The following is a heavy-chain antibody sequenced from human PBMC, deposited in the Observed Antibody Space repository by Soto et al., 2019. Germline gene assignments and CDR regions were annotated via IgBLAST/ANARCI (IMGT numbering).Heavy chain of an antibody. D-gene: IGHD6-6*01. CDR2: IRSKAYGGTT. CDR3: TRDPPGLAARSNGGYYYYYSMDV. V-gene: IGHV3-49*04. J-gene: IGHJ6*02. Sequence: GSLRLSCTASGFTFGDYAMSWVRQAPGKGLEWVGFIRSKAYGGTTEYAASVKGRFTISRDDSKSIAYLQMNSLKTEDTAVYYCTRDPPGLAARSNGGYYYYYSMDVWGQGTTVTVSS. CDR1: GFTFGDYA.